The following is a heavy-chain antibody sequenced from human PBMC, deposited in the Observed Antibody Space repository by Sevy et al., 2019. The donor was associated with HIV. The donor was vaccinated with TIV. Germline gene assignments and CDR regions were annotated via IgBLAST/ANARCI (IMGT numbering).Heavy chain of an antibody. CDR3: ARDPQFDESSASTPSLDC. CDR2: IKQDGSEK. D-gene: IGHD3-22*01. J-gene: IGHJ4*02. V-gene: IGHV3-7*01. Sequence: GGCLRLSCAASGFTFSDYWMNWVRQAPGKGLEWVANIKQDGSEKHYVDSVKGRFTISRDNAKNSVYLQMNSLRGDDTAVYFCARDPQFDESSASTPSLDCWGQGPLVTVSS. CDR1: GFTFSDYW.